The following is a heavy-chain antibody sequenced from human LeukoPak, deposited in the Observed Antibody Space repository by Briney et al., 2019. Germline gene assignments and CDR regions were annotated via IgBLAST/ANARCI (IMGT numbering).Heavy chain of an antibody. CDR2: TYYSSKWYS. V-gene: IGHV6-1*01. Sequence: QTLSLTSALSGDSLSTNSASWNCVRHSPSRRLEWLGSTYYSSKWYSEYAGSVRGRITINADTSKNQFSLQLDSVTPDDTAVYYGARDPGWEMLHAFDIWGQGTMVTVSS. CDR1: GDSLSTNSAS. J-gene: IGHJ3*02. D-gene: IGHD1-26*01. CDR3: ARDPGWEMLHAFDI.